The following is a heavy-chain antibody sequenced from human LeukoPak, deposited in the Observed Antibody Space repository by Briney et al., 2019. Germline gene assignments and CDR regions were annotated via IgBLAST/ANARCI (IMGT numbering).Heavy chain of an antibody. CDR1: GFTFSNYA. V-gene: IGHV3-64*04. CDR3: TRGGYYDSSGLFYFDY. J-gene: IGHJ4*02. D-gene: IGHD3-22*01. Sequence: GGSLRLSCSASGFTFSNYAMHWIRQAPGKGLEYVSAISSNGGSTYYADSVKGRFTISRDNSKNTLYLQMNSLRAEDTAVYYCTRGGYYDSSGLFYFDYWGQGTLVTVSS. CDR2: ISSNGGST.